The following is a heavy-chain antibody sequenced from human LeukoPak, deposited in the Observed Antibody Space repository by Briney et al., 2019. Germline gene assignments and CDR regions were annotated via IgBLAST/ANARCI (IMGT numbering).Heavy chain of an antibody. D-gene: IGHD3-22*01. V-gene: IGHV1-18*01. Sequence: ASVTVSCKASGYTFTSYGISWVRQAPGQGLEWMGWISAYNGNTNYAQKLQGRVTMTTDTSTSTAYMELRSLRSDDTAVYYCARDSRSYYYDSSGRNWFDPWGQGTLVTVSS. CDR3: ARDSRSYYYDSSGRNWFDP. CDR1: GYTFTSYG. J-gene: IGHJ5*02. CDR2: ISAYNGNT.